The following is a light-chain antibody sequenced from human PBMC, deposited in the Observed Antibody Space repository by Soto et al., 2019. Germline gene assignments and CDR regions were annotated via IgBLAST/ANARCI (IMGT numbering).Light chain of an antibody. J-gene: IGKJ3*01. Sequence: EIVLTQSPGTLSLSPGERATLSCRASQSVSSSYLAWYQQKPGQAPRLLIYDASSRATGIPDRFSGSGSGTGFTLTISRLEPEDFAVYYCQQYGSSPLFTFGPGTKVDIK. CDR2: DAS. V-gene: IGKV3-20*01. CDR3: QQYGSSPLFT. CDR1: QSVSSSY.